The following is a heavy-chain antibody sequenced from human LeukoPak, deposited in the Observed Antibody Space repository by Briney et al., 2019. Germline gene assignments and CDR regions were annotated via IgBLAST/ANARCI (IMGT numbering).Heavy chain of an antibody. CDR2: IYYSGTT. D-gene: IGHD6-6*01. J-gene: IGHJ4*02. CDR1: GGSISNFY. Sequence: TSSETLSLTCTVSGGSISNFYWSWIRQPPGKGLEWIGYIYYSGTTKYNPSLKSRVTISVDTSKNQFSLELNSVTAADTAVYYCSREGQQRVPPFDYWGQGTLVTVSS. CDR3: SREGQQRVPPFDY. V-gene: IGHV4-59*01.